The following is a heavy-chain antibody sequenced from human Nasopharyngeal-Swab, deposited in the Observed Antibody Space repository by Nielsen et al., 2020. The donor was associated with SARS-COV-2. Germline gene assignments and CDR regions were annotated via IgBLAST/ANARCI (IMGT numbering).Heavy chain of an antibody. V-gene: IGHV3-33*01. CDR3: ARVAPLAGSSGYYYYGMDV. D-gene: IGHD3-22*01. J-gene: IGHJ6*02. CDR2: IWYDGSNK. Sequence: WIRQPPGKGLEWEAVIWYDGSNKYYADSVKGRFTISRDNSKNTLYLQMNSLRAEDTAVYYCARVAPLAGSSGYYYYGMDVWGQGTTVTVSS.